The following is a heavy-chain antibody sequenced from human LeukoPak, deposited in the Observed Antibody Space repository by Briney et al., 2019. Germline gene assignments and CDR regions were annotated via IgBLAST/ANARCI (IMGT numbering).Heavy chain of an antibody. CDR3: ARRCGGDCYNYYYGMDV. V-gene: IGHV5-51*01. J-gene: IGHJ6*02. CDR2: IYPGDSDT. D-gene: IGHD2-21*02. Sequence: GESLKISCKGSGYRFTSYWIGWVRPMPGKGLEWMGIIYPGDSDTRYSPSFQGQVTISADKSISTAYLQWSSLKASDTAMYYCARRCGGDCYNYYYGMDVWGQGTTVTVSS. CDR1: GYRFTSYW.